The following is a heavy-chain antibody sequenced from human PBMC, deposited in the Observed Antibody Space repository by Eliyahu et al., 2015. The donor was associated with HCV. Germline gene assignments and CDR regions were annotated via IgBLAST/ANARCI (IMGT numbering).Heavy chain of an antibody. Sequence: EVQLLESGGGLVHPGGXXRXXCAASGFTFGXYAMNWVRQAPGKGLEWVSTISGSGGSTXXADSVKGRFTISRDNSKNTLYLQMNSLRAEDTAVYYCANSMNSRFLESIDAFDIWGQGTMVTVSS. J-gene: IGHJ3*02. CDR2: ISGSGGST. V-gene: IGHV3-23*01. CDR1: GFTFGXYA. CDR3: ANSMNSRFLESIDAFDI. D-gene: IGHD3-3*01.